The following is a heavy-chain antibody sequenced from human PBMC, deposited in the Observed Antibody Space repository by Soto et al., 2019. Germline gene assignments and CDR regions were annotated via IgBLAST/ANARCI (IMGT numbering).Heavy chain of an antibody. CDR3: AKAAAAGDYYYYYYMDV. CDR1: GFTFSSYA. D-gene: IGHD6-13*01. CDR2: ISGSGGST. V-gene: IGHV3-23*01. Sequence: GGSLRLSCAASGFTFSSYAMSWVRQAPGKGLEWVSAISGSGGSTYYADSVKGRFTISRDNSKNTLYLQMNSLRAEDTAVYYCAKAAAAGDYYYYYYMDVWGKGTTVTVSS. J-gene: IGHJ6*03.